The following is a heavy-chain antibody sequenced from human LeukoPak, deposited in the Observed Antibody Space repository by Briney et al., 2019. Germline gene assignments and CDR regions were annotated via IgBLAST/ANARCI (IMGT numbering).Heavy chain of an antibody. CDR3: ANNIENSGDCY. CDR1: GFTFSSYG. Sequence: PGGSLRLSCAASGFTFSSYGMHWVRQAPGKGLEWVAVISYDGSNKYYADSVKGRFTISRGNSKNTLYLQMNSLRAEDTAVYYCANNIENSGDCYRAHGTLVTVSS. V-gene: IGHV3-30*18. CDR2: ISYDGSNK. D-gene: IGHD4-17*01. J-gene: IGHJ4*01.